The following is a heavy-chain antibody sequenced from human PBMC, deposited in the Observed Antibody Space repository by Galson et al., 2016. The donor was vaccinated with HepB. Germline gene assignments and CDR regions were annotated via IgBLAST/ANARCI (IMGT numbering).Heavy chain of an antibody. CDR1: GFTFNNYA. CDR2: ISGSGTAT. Sequence: SLRLSCAASGFTFNNYAMSWVRQAPGKGLEWVSGISGSGTATYYPDSVKGRFTISRDNAKNTVYLQMNSLGDEDTAVYYCAKDKTRLAAATLPLYFDSWGQGTLVTVSS. D-gene: IGHD2-15*01. V-gene: IGHV3-23*01. J-gene: IGHJ4*02. CDR3: AKDKTRLAAATLPLYFDS.